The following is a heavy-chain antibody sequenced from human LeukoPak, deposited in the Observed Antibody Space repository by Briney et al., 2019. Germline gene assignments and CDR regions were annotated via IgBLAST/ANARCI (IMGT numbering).Heavy chain of an antibody. Sequence: QSGGSLRLSCAASGFTFSSYAMSWVRQAPGKGLEWVSYISSSSSTIYYADSVKGRFTISRDNAKNSLYLQMNSLRAEDTAVYYCARDGLAAAGNFDYWGQGTLVTVSS. CDR3: ARDGLAAAGNFDY. V-gene: IGHV3-48*01. J-gene: IGHJ4*02. CDR2: ISSSSSTI. CDR1: GFTFSSYA. D-gene: IGHD6-13*01.